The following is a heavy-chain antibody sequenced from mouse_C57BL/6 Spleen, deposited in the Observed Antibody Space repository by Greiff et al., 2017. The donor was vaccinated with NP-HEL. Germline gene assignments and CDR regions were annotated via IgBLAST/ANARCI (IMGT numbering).Heavy chain of an antibody. Sequence: VQLQQPGAELVKPGASVKMSCKASGYTFTSYWITWVKQRPGQGLEWIGDIYPGSGSTNYIEKFKSKATLTVDTSSSTAYMQLSSLTSEDSAVYYGARGGDYYGSSYWYFDVWGTGTTVTVSS. CDR3: ARGGDYYGSSYWYFDV. J-gene: IGHJ1*03. D-gene: IGHD1-1*01. CDR2: IYPGSGST. V-gene: IGHV1-55*01. CDR1: GYTFTSYW.